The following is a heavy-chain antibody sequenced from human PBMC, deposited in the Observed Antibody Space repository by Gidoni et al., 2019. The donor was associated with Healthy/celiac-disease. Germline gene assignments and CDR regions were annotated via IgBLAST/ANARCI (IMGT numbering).Heavy chain of an antibody. V-gene: IGHV1-69*01. CDR3: ARLRGYDFGTFDY. J-gene: IGHJ4*02. CDR2: IIPIFGTA. Sequence: QVQLVQSGAEVKKPGSSVKVSCKAYGRTFSSYAISWVRQAPGQGLEWMGGIIPIFGTANDEQKFQGRVTITADESTSTAYMELSSLRSEDTAVYYCARLRGYDFGTFDYWGQGTLVTVSS. D-gene: IGHD5-12*01. CDR1: GRTFSSYA.